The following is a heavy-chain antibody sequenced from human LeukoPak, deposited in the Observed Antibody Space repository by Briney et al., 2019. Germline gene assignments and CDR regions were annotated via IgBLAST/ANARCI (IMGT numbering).Heavy chain of an antibody. CDR2: IYYSGST. CDR3: ARVMAYCGGDCPFDY. J-gene: IGHJ4*02. V-gene: IGHV4-59*01. Sequence: PSETLSLTCTVSGGSISSYYWSWLRQPPGKGLEWIGYIYYSGSTNYNPSLKSRVTISVDTSKNQFSLKLSSVTAADTAVYYCARVMAYCGGDCPFDYWGQGTLVTVSS. D-gene: IGHD2-21*02. CDR1: GGSISSYY.